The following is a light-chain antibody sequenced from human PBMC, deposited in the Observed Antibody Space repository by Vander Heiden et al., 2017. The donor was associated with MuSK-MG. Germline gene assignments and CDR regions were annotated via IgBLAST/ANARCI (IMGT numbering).Light chain of an antibody. CDR1: QSVLYSSNNKNY. CDR3: QQYYSTPRA. Sequence: DIVLTHSLDSLAVSLGARATINCKSSQSVLYSSNNKNYLAWYQQKPGQPPRLLIYWASTRESGVPDRFSGSGSGTDFTLTISSLQAEDVAVYYCQQYYSTPRAFGPGTKVEIK. V-gene: IGKV4-1*01. CDR2: WAS. J-gene: IGKJ3*01.